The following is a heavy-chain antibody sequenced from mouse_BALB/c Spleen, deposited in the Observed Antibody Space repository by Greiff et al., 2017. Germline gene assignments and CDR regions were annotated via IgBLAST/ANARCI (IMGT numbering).Heavy chain of an antibody. CDR2: IWAGGST. D-gene: IGHD2-1*01. CDR1: GFSLTSYG. CDR3: AGGNYYYFDY. V-gene: IGHV2-9*02. Sequence: VKLVESGPGLVAPSQSLSITCTVSGFSLTSYGVHWVRQPPGKGLEWLGVIWAGGSTNYNSALMSRLSISKDNSKSQVFLKMNSLQTDDTAMYYCAGGNYYYFDYWGQGTTLTVSS. J-gene: IGHJ2*01.